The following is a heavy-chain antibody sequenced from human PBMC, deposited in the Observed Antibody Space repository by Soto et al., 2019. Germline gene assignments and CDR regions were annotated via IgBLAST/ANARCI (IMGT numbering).Heavy chain of an antibody. V-gene: IGHV1-69*01. CDR2: IIPIFGTA. D-gene: IGHD6-19*01. CDR3: ARDIRALRGIPVAGTGWFDP. CDR1: GGTFSSYA. Sequence: QVQLVQSGDEVKKPGSSVKVSCKASGGTFSSYAINWVRQAPGQGLEWMGGIIPIFGTANYAQKFQVRVTITADESTSTAFMDLSSLRSEDTAVYYCARDIRALRGIPVAGTGWFDPWGQGTLVTVSS. J-gene: IGHJ5*02.